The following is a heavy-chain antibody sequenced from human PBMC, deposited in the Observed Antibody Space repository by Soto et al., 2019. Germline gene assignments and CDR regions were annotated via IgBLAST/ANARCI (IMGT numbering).Heavy chain of an antibody. CDR1: GYPFIHYG. CDR2: ISGNNGGT. D-gene: IGHD2-21*01. Sequence: QPQLVQSGVEVKKPGASVMVTCKDSGYPFIHYGINWVRQAPGQGLEWMGWISGNNGGTNYGPKFRDRITIATVTSSKAAYLELRSLRSADTSVDYCAKEGGHGARMHMCGMDVWGQGTTVTVSS. J-gene: IGHJ6*02. V-gene: IGHV1-18*01. CDR3: AKEGGHGARMHMCGMDV.